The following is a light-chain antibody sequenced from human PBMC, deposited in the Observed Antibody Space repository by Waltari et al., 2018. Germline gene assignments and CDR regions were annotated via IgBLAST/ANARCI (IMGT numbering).Light chain of an antibody. CDR3: QQYNNWPLT. J-gene: IGKJ5*01. CDR2: GAS. CDR1: QSVSSN. V-gene: IGKV3-15*01. Sequence: EIVMTQSPATLSVSPGDRPTLPCRASQSVSSNLAWYQQKPGQAPRLLLYGASTRATGIPARFSGSGSGTEFTLTISSLQSEDFAVYYCQQYNNWPLTFGQGTRLEIK.